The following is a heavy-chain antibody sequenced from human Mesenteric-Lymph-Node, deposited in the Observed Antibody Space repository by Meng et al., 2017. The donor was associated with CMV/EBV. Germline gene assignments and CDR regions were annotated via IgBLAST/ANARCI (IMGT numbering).Heavy chain of an antibody. Sequence: GSLRLSCAVYGGSFSGYYWSWICQPPGKGLEWIGEINHSGSTNYNPSLKSRVTISVDTSKNQFSLKLSSVTAADTAVYYCARPHLDYLNGEYFQHWGQGTLVTVSS. CDR2: INHSGST. D-gene: IGHD2/OR15-2a*01. J-gene: IGHJ1*01. V-gene: IGHV4-34*01. CDR3: ARPHLDYLNGEYFQH. CDR1: GGSFSGYY.